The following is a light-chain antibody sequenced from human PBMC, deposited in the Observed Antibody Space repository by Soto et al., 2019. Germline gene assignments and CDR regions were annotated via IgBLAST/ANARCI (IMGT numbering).Light chain of an antibody. CDR3: CSYASSNSYAGSSFYV. J-gene: IGLJ1*01. V-gene: IGLV2-11*01. CDR2: DVS. CDR1: SSDVGGYNY. Sequence: QSALTQPRSVSGSPGQPVTISCTGTSSDVGGYNYVSWYQQHPGKAPKLMIYDVSKRPSGVPDRFSGSKSGNTASLTISGLQAEDEADYYCCSYASSNSYAGSSFYVFGTGTKVTVL.